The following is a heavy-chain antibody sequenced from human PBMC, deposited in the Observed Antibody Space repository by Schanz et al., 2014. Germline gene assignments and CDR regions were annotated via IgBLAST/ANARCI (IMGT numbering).Heavy chain of an antibody. CDR3: AKDLLYGAPMPLNHLDY. CDR2: ISHSGGSK. J-gene: IGHJ4*02. V-gene: IGHV3-23*04. Sequence: EVQLVESGGGLVQPGGSLRLSCAASGFTFSNYAMSWVRQAPGKGLEWVSSISHSGGSKYYADSVKGRFTISRDNSKNILYLQMNSLRAEDTAVYYCAKDLLYGAPMPLNHLDYWGQGTLVTVSS. D-gene: IGHD2-2*01. CDR1: GFTFSNYA.